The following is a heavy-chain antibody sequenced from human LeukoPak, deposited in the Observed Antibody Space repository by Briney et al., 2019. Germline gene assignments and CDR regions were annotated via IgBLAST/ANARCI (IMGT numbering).Heavy chain of an antibody. V-gene: IGHV3-23*01. D-gene: IGHD1-26*01. CDR1: GFSFREYA. CDR3: TKDAIAASSIWDYFEY. CDR2: IVGDSSSL. Sequence: GGSLRLSCAASGFSFREYAMNWVRQAPGKRLERVAGIVGDSSSLFVDDSVRGRFTVYRDNSNNILYLQMNSLRAEDTGVYYCTKDAIAASSIWDYFEYWGQGDLVIVSS. J-gene: IGHJ4*02.